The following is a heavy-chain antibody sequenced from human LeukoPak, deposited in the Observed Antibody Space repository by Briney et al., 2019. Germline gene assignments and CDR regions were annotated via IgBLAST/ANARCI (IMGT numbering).Heavy chain of an antibody. CDR1: GYTFTSYY. D-gene: IGHD3-10*01. J-gene: IGHJ4*02. V-gene: IGHV1-46*01. CDR3: ASTMVRD. CDR2: INPSGGST. Sequence: ASVKVSCKASGYTFTSYYMHWVRQAPGQGLEWMGIINPSGGSTSYAQKFQGRVTTTSDTSTSTVYMELSRLRSDDTAVYYCASTMVRDWGQGTLVTVSS.